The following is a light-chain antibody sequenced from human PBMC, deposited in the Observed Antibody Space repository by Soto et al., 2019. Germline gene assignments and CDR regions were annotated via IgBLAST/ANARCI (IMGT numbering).Light chain of an antibody. J-gene: IGKJ1*01. V-gene: IGKV3-15*01. CDR1: QSVSSN. CDR2: GAS. CDR3: QQYNNWPRT. Sequence: EVDIGQSPATMTVSPGERATLSCRASQSVSSNLAWYQQKPGQAPSLLIYGASTRATGIPARFSGSGSGTDFTLTISSLQSEDFAVYYCQQYNNWPRTFGQGTKV.